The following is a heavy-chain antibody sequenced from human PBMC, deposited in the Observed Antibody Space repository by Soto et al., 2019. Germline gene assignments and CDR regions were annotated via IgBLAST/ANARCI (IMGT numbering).Heavy chain of an antibody. CDR1: GFTFSSCS. CDR2: ISGSGDTK. J-gene: IGHJ4*02. CDR3: AKYCSSDVCFDY. Sequence: VGSLRLSCASSGFTFSSCSMNWVRRAPGKGLEWVSFISGSGDTKYYADSVKGRFTISRDNAKNSLYLQMSSLRDEDTAVYYCAKYCSSDVCFDYWGQGTLVTVSS. D-gene: IGHD2-8*01. V-gene: IGHV3-48*02.